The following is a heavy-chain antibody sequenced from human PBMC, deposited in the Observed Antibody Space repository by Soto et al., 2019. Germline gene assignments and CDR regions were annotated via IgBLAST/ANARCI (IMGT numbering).Heavy chain of an antibody. CDR3: ARDYDTSRGDWAYYGIDV. D-gene: IGHD3-9*01. V-gene: IGHV3-66*01. Sequence: EVQLVESGGGLVQPGGSLRISCAASGLTVSTNYMSWVRQAPGKGLAWVSIIYYGGTTYYADSVKGRFTICRDDSKNTLYLQMHSLRAEDTAVYYCARDYDTSRGDWAYYGIDVWGQGTTVTVSS. CDR2: IYYGGTT. J-gene: IGHJ6*01. CDR1: GLTVSTNY.